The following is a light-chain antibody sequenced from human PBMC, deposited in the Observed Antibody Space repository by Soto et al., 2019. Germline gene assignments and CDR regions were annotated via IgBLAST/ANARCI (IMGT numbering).Light chain of an antibody. Sequence: DLQMTQSPSTMSASVGDRVTITCRASQSISSWLAWYQQKPGKAPKLLIYKASSLESGVPSRFSGSGSVTEFTLTISSLQPDYFATYYCQQYNSYPWTFGQGTKVEIK. CDR3: QQYNSYPWT. V-gene: IGKV1-5*03. CDR2: KAS. J-gene: IGKJ1*01. CDR1: QSISSW.